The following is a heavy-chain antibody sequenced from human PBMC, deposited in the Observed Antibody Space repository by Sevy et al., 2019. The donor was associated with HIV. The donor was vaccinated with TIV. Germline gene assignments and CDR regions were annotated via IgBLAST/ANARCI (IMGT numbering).Heavy chain of an antibody. CDR3: ARDGGYSDYGMDL. CDR1: GFTFSSYN. D-gene: IGHD2-15*01. CDR2: INSGSTNI. Sequence: GGSLRLSCVASGFTFSSYNFNWVRQAPGKGLELISFINSGSTNISHADSVKGRFTISRDSAKKSVYLQMNSLRVEDTAVYYCARDGGYSDYGMDLWGQGTTVTVSS. J-gene: IGHJ6*02. V-gene: IGHV3-48*01.